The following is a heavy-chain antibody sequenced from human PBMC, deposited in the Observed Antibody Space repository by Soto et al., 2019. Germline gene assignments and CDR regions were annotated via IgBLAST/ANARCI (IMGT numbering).Heavy chain of an antibody. CDR2: IDPSDPYP. CDR3: ARRLSGPKEEYNAYYFYGLDV. CDR1: GYRLSNYW. J-gene: IGHJ6*02. D-gene: IGHD1-1*01. Sequence: PGESLKISCQASGYRLSNYWITWVRQRPGKGLEWMGTIDPSDPYPKNNPSLQGHVSISADTSTNTAYLHWSSLKASDTAVYYCARRLSGPKEEYNAYYFYGLDVWGQGTTVTVSS. V-gene: IGHV5-10-1*01.